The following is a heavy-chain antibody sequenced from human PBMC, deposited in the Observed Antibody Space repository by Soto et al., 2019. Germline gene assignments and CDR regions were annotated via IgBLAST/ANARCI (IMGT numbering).Heavy chain of an antibody. CDR3: ARDGVMITFGGVTLFDY. CDR1: GYTFTSYA. CDR2: INAGNGNT. Sequence: GASVKVSCKASGYTFTSYAMHWVRQAPGQRLEWMGWINAGNGNTKYSQKFQGRVTITRDTSASTAYMELSSLRSEDTAVYYCARDGVMITFGGVTLFDYWGQGTLVTVSS. V-gene: IGHV1-3*01. J-gene: IGHJ4*02. D-gene: IGHD3-16*01.